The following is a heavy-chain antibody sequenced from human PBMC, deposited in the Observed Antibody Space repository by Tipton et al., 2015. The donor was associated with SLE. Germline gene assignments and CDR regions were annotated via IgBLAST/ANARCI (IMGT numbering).Heavy chain of an antibody. V-gene: IGHV1-69*13. J-gene: IGHJ3*02. Sequence: QLVQSGAEVKKPGASVKVSCKASGGTFSSYAISWVRQAPGQGLEWMGGIIPIFGTANYAQKFQGRVTITADESTSTAYMELSSLRAEDTAVYYCARKRAEYDYVWGSYRFDAFDIWGQGTMVTVSP. CDR2: IIPIFGTA. D-gene: IGHD3-16*02. CDR3: ARKRAEYDYVWGSYRFDAFDI. CDR1: GGTFSSYA.